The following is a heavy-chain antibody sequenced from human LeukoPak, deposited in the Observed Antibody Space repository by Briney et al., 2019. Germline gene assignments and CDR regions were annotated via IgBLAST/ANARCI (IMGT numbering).Heavy chain of an antibody. CDR1: NASIRSINHY. CDR2: IYHSGST. D-gene: IGHD5-24*01. CDR3: ARHGLMAYST. V-gene: IGHV4-39*01. Sequence: SETLSLTCTVSNASIRSINHYWGWIRQPPGKGLEWIGSIYHSGSTYYNPSLKSRVSLSVDTSKNQFSLKLSSVTAADTAVYYCARHGLMAYSTWSQGTLVTVSS. J-gene: IGHJ5*02.